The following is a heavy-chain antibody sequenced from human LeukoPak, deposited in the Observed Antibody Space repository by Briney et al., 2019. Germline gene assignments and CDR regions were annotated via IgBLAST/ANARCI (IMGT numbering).Heavy chain of an antibody. J-gene: IGHJ4*02. CDR3: AKVLEQLVPDY. D-gene: IGHD6-6*01. Sequence: GGSLRLSCAASGFAFSNYGMNWVRQAPGKGLEWVSYISSSSSYIYYADSVKGRFTISRDNAKNSLYLQMNSLRAEDTAVYYCAKVLEQLVPDYWGQGTLVTVSS. V-gene: IGHV3-21*01. CDR1: GFAFSNYG. CDR2: ISSSSSYI.